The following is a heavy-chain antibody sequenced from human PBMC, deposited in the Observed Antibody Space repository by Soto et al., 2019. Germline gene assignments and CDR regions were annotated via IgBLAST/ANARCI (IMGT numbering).Heavy chain of an antibody. CDR2: VSVSGGTT. J-gene: IGHJ4*02. CDR1: GFMFNNYA. D-gene: IGHD3-22*01. V-gene: IGHV3-23*01. Sequence: GGSLRLSCAASGFMFNNYAMSWVRQAPGKGLEWVSTVSVSGGTTYYADSLKGRFTVSRDNSKKTVYLQMNRLRADDTAIYYCAKGLYYYDSSGYRLFDYWGQGTLVTVSS. CDR3: AKGLYYYDSSGYRLFDY.